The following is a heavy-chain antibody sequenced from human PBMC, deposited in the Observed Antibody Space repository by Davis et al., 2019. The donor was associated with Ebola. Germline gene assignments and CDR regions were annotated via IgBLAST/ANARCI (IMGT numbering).Heavy chain of an antibody. V-gene: IGHV1-8*01. Sequence: AASVKVSCKASGYTFTSYDINWVRQATGQGLEWMGWMNPNSGNTGYAQKFQGRVTMTRDTSTSTVYMELSSLRSEDTAVYYCARWSIIYFDYWGQGTLVTVSS. J-gene: IGHJ4*02. CDR2: MNPNSGNT. CDR3: ARWSIIYFDY. CDR1: GYTFTSYD.